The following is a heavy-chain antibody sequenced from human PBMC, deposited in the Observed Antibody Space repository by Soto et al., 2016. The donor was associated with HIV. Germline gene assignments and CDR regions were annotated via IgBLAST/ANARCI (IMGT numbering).Heavy chain of an antibody. J-gene: IGHJ5*02. V-gene: IGHV1-69-2*01. CDR2: IDPENGET. CDR1: GYTFTDYY. CDR3: APEAIHFPVSTRAHWFDP. D-gene: IGHD3-3*02. Sequence: EVYLVQSGAEVKKPGTTVKISCRASGYTFTDYYIHWVRQVPGRGPEWVGLIDPENGETIYAEKLQGRVTITADTFKKTVYMEMTSLKFEDTAVYYCAPEAIHFPVSTRAHWFDPWGQGTRVTVSS.